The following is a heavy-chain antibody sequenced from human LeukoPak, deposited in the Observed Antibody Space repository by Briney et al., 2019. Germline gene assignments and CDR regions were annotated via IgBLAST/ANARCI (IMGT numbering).Heavy chain of an antibody. D-gene: IGHD6-19*01. J-gene: IGHJ4*02. CDR2: IYTSGST. CDR1: GGSISSGSYY. V-gene: IGHV4-61*02. Sequence: SETLSLTCTVSGGSISSGSYYWSWIRQPAGKGLEWIGRIYTSGSTNYNPSLKSRVTISVDTSKNQFSLKLSSVTAADTAVYYCARDPSLWGAVAGVYYFDYWGQGTLVTVSS. CDR3: ARDPSLWGAVAGVYYFDY.